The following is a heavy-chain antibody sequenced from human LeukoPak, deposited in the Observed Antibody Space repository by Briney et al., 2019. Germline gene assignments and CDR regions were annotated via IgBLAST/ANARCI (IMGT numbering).Heavy chain of an antibody. V-gene: IGHV4-31*03. Sequence: TLSLTCTLSGGSISSGGSYWRWIRQHPGKGLEWIGYIYYSGSTYYNPTLKRRVTQSVDTSKTQFSLRLGSVTAATTAVYFTASNIPTPATSPPPGCWGQGTLVTVSS. D-gene: IGHD1-1*01. CDR1: GGSISSGGSY. J-gene: IGHJ4*02. CDR3: ASNIPTPATSPPPGC. CDR2: IYYSGST.